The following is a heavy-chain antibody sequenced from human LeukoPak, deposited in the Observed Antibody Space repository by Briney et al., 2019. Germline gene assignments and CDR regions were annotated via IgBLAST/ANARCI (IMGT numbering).Heavy chain of an antibody. J-gene: IGHJ6*03. D-gene: IGHD6-13*01. Sequence: GASVKVSCKASGGTFSSYAISWVRQAPGQGLEWMGWISAYNGNTNYAQKLQGRVTMTTDTSTSTAYMELRSLRSDDTAVYYCARAVPSSSWYYYYYMDVWGKGTTVTVSS. V-gene: IGHV1-18*01. CDR1: GGTFSSYA. CDR2: ISAYNGNT. CDR3: ARAVPSSSWYYYYYMDV.